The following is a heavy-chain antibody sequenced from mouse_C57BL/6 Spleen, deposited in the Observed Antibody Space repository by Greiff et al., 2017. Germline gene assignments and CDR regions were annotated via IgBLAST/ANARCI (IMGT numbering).Heavy chain of an antibody. CDR2: ISYDGSN. D-gene: IGHD3-3*01. Sequence: EVQLVESGPGLVKPSPSLSLTCSVTGYSITSGYYWNWIRQFPGNKLEWMGYISYDGSNNYNPTLKNRIAITRDTSKNQFFLKLNSVTTEDSATYFCSRGDSFDYWGQGTTLTVSS. CDR1: GYSITSGYY. J-gene: IGHJ2*01. V-gene: IGHV3-6*01. CDR3: SRGDSFDY.